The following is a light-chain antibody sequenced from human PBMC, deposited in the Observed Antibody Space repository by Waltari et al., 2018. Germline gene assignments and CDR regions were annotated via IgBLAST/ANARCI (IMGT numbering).Light chain of an antibody. CDR2: EVS. CDR3: SSYAGSNNLV. J-gene: IGLJ2*01. CDR1: SSDVGGYNY. Sequence: QSALTQPPSASGSPGQSVTISCPGTSSDVGGYNYVPWYQQHPAKAPKLLLYEVSKRPSGLPDRCSGSKSGNTDALTVSGLQAEDEADYYCSSYAGSNNLVFGGGTKLTVL. V-gene: IGLV2-8*01.